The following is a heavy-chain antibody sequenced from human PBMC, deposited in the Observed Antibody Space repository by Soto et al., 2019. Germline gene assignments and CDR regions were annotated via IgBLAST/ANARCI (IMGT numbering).Heavy chain of an antibody. V-gene: IGHV4-34*01. J-gene: IGHJ4*02. CDR3: VGGRGRLVGFDY. D-gene: IGHD1-26*01. CDR1: TESFSDYY. CDR2: IDHSGNT. Sequence: ETLSLTCAVNTESFSDYYWSWIRQPPGKGLEWIGEIDHSGNTNYSPSLKSRVTISVDTSKNQFSLKLNSVTAADTAEYYCVGGRGRLVGFDYWGQGTLVTVSS.